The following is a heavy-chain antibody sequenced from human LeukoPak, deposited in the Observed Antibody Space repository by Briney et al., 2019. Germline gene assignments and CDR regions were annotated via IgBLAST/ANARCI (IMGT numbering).Heavy chain of an antibody. V-gene: IGHV3-33*05. CDR1: GFTFSSYG. Sequence: PGGSLRLSCAASGFTFSSYGMHWVRQAPGKGLEWVTGISYDGSNKHYSDSVKGRLTISRDNSKNTLDLPMNRLTAEHTAVYYCARDSYYSSDYWGQGTLVTVSS. J-gene: IGHJ4*02. CDR3: ARDSYYSSDY. D-gene: IGHD2/OR15-2a*01. CDR2: ISYDGSNK.